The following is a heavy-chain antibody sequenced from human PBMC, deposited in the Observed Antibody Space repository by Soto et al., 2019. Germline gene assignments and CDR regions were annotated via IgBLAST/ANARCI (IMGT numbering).Heavy chain of an antibody. CDR1: GFTFNTYG. Sequence: GGSLRLSCAASGFTFNTYGMGWVRQTPEKGLEWVSPIIGSGTSTYYAETVKGRFTISRDNSKNTLHLQMNSLRAEDTAVYYCAKSDGYLYDWGQGTLVTVSS. CDR3: AKSDGYLYD. J-gene: IGHJ1*01. CDR2: IIGSGTST. D-gene: IGHD5-18*01. V-gene: IGHV3-23*01.